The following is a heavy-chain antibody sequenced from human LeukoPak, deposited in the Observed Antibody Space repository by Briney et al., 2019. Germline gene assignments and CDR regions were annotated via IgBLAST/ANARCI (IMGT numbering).Heavy chain of an antibody. V-gene: IGHV3-30*18. J-gene: IGHJ4*02. CDR2: ISYDGSNK. Sequence: GGSLRLSCAASGFTFSSYGMHWVRQAPGKGLEWVAVISYDGSNKYYADSVKGRFTISRDNSKNTLYLQMNSLRAEDTAVYYCAEDSGSYYEGITHFDYWGQGTLVTVSS. CDR3: AEDSGSYYEGITHFDY. CDR1: GFTFSSYG. D-gene: IGHD1-26*01.